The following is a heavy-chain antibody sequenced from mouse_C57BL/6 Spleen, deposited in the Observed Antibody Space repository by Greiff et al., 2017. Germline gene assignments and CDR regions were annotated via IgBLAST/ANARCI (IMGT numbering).Heavy chain of an antibody. V-gene: IGHV5-9-1*02. D-gene: IGHD4-1*01. CDR3: TRDSPSLGYFDY. CDR2: ISSGGDYI. CDR1: GFTFSSYA. Sequence: DVQLVESGEGLVKPGGSLKLSCAASGFTFSSYAMSWVRQTPEKRLEWVAYISSGGDYIYYADTVKGRFTISRDNARNTLYLQMSSLKSEDTAMYYCTRDSPSLGYFDYWGQGTTLTVSS. J-gene: IGHJ2*01.